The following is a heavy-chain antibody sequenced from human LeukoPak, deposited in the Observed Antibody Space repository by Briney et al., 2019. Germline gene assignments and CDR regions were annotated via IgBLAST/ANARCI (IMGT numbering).Heavy chain of an antibody. V-gene: IGHV1-2*02. J-gene: IGHJ4*02. CDR2: INPHSGGT. CDR3: ARGMYSSGWCGSFDY. CDR1: GYTFTGYY. Sequence: ASVKVSCKASGYTFTGYYIHWVRQAPGQGLEWMGWINPHSGGTNYGQKFKGRVTMTRDTYISTAYMEVSRLTSDDTAVYYCARGMYSSGWCGSFDYWGQGTLVTVSS. D-gene: IGHD6-19*01.